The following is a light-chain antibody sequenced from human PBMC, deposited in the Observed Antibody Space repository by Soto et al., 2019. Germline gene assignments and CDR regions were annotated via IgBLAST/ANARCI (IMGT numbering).Light chain of an antibody. CDR3: QQYNSYSYT. CDR2: KAS. CDR1: QSISSW. Sequence: DIQMTQSPSTLSASVGDRVTITCRASQSISSWLAWYQQKPGKAPKLLIYKASNSESGVPSRFSGSGSGTEFTLTISSLQPDDFATYYCQQYNSYSYTFGQGTKLEIK. J-gene: IGKJ2*01. V-gene: IGKV1-5*03.